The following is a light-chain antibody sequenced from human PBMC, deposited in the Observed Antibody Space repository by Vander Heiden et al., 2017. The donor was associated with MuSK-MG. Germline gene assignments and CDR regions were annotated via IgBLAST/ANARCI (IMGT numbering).Light chain of an antibody. J-gene: IGLJ2*01. CDR1: RLRSYS. V-gene: IGLV3-19*01. CDR2: GKD. Sequence: SSELTQDPAVSVALGQTVRITCQGARLRSYSANWYQQKSGQATVLVIYGKDNRPSGIPDRFSGSSSGNTASLTITGAQAEDEADYYCNTRDSSGNHYVVFGGGTKLTVL. CDR3: NTRDSSGNHYVV.